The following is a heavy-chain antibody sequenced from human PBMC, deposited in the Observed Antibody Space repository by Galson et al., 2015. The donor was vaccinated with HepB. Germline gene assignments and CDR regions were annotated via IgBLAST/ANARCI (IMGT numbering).Heavy chain of an antibody. CDR3: ARAGYSSGWDF. V-gene: IGHV1-18*01. J-gene: IGHJ4*02. D-gene: IGHD6-19*01. Sequence: SVMVSCKASGYTFTTYGITWVRQAPRQGLEWMGWISPYNGNTNYAQTLQGRVTMTTDTSTSTAYMELRSLTSDDTAVYYCARAGYSSGWDFWGQGTLVTVSS. CDR1: GYTFTTYG. CDR2: ISPYNGNT.